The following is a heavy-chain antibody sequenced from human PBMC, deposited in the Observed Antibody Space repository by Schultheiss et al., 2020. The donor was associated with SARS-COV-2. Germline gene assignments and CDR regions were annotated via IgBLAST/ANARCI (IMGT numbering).Heavy chain of an antibody. CDR2: IKQDGSEI. J-gene: IGHJ4*02. CDR3: ARRQLVLDF. CDR1: GFTFDDYA. D-gene: IGHD6-6*01. V-gene: IGHV3-7*01. Sequence: GGSLRLSCAASGFTFDDYAMHWVRQAPGKGLEWVANIKQDGSEIFYVDSVKGRFTISRDNAKNSLYLQMNSLRAEDTAVYYCARRQLVLDFWGQGTLVTVSS.